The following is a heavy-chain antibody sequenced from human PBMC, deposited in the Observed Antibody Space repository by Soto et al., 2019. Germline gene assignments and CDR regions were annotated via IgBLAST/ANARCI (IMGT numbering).Heavy chain of an antibody. D-gene: IGHD3-22*01. V-gene: IGHV4-31*11. J-gene: IGHJ5*02. Sequence: SETLSLTCAVSGGSITSGAYYWTWIRQHPGKGLEWIAYIHYSGRTYYNPSLKSRVTISVDTSNNQFSLKLSSVTAADTAVYYCARYYFDSSGYSNWFDTWGQGTLVTVSS. CDR2: IHYSGRT. CDR1: GGSITSGAYY. CDR3: ARYYFDSSGYSNWFDT.